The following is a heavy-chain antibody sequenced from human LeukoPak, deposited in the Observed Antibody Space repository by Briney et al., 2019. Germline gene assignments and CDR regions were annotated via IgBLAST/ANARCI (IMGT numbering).Heavy chain of an antibody. J-gene: IGHJ6*02. V-gene: IGHV4-39*01. D-gene: IGHD3-10*01. CDR2: NYYAGGT. CDR3: ARGCGESEYYYYGMDV. Sequence: SETLSLTCTVSGGSISSSSYYWGWILQPPGRGLDWIGTNYYAGGTYYNPSLKSRVTISVDTSKNQFSLRLGSVTATDTAVYDSARGCGESEYYYYGMDVWGQGTTVTVSS. CDR1: GGSISSSSYY.